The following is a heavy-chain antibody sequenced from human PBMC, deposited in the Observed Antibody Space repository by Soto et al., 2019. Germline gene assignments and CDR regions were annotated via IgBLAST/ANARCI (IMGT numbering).Heavy chain of an antibody. V-gene: IGHV1-18*01. D-gene: IGHD2-15*01. CDR2: ISTYNSNE. Sequence: VKVSCKASGYSFMRYGISWVRQAPGQGLEWMGWISTYNSNEKYAQKFQGRVTLTIDTSTNTAYMELRSLTPDDTAVYYCAREGYCGCGSCALYSLDFFGMDFWGQGTTVTVSS. CDR3: AREGYCGCGSCALYSLDFFGMDF. CDR1: GYSFMRYG. J-gene: IGHJ6*02.